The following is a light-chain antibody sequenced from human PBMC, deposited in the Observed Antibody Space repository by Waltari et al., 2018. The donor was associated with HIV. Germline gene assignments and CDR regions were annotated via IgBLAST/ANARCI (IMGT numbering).Light chain of an antibody. J-gene: IGLJ3*02. CDR3: ATWADILSAWV. Sequence: QSVLTQPPSMSETPGQRVTISCSGSTSTVQISFVYWYQRVPGAAPNLFMFANDQRPLGLPDRFSGSKSGPSASLAISGLRSEDEADYYCATWADILSAWVFGGGTRVTVL. CDR1: TSTVQISF. CDR2: AND. V-gene: IGLV1-47*01.